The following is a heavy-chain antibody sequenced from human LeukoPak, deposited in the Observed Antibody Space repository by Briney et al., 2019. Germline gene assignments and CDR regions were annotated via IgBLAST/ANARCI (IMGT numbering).Heavy chain of an antibody. J-gene: IGHJ4*02. CDR2: IYYSGST. Sequence: SETLSLTYTASGGSISSYYWSWIRQPPGKGLEWIGYIYYSGSTNYNPSLKSRVTISVDTSKNQFSLKLTSVTAADTAVYYCTKGRGIWGQGTLVTVSS. V-gene: IGHV4-59*08. CDR3: TKGRGI. CDR1: GGSISSYY. D-gene: IGHD3-10*01.